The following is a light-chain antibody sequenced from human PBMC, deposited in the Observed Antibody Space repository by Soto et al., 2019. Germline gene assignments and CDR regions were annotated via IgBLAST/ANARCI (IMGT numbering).Light chain of an antibody. CDR1: SSNIGAGYD. V-gene: IGLV1-40*01. Sequence: QSVLTQPPSVSGAPGQRVTISCTGSSSNIGAGYDVHWYQQLPGTAPKLLIYGNNNRPSGVPDRFSGSKSDTSASLAITGLQADDEADYYCQSYDSSLSGSGVFGGGTKVTVL. J-gene: IGLJ3*02. CDR2: GNN. CDR3: QSYDSSLSGSGV.